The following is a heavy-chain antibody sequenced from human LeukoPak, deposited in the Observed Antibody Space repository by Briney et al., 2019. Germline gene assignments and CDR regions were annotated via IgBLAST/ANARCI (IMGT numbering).Heavy chain of an antibody. V-gene: IGHV3-33*01. CDR2: IWYDGSNK. CDR1: GFTSSSYG. Sequence: GGSLRLSCAASGFTSSSYGMHWVRQAPGKGLEWVAVIWYDGSNKYYADSVKGRFTISRDNSKNTLYLQMNSLRAEDTAVYYCARDREYDFWSGSTIDYWGQGTLVTVSS. CDR3: ARDREYDFWSGSTIDY. J-gene: IGHJ4*02. D-gene: IGHD3-3*01.